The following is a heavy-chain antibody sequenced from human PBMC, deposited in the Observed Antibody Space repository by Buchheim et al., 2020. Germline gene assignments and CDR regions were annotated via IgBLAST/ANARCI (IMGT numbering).Heavy chain of an antibody. CDR3: AKGAGSSGIFDY. Sequence: EVQLLESGGGLVQPGGSLRLSCAASGFTFSSSAMRWVRQAPGKGLEWVSGISGSGGTTYYADSVKGRFTISRDNSKNTAYLQMIRLTAEDTAVYYCAKGAGSSGIFDYWGQGTL. CDR2: ISGSGGTT. J-gene: IGHJ4*02. CDR1: GFTFSSSA. V-gene: IGHV3-23*01. D-gene: IGHD3-22*01.